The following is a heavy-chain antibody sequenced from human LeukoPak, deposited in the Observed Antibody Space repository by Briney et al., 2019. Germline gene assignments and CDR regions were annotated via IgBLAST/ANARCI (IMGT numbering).Heavy chain of an antibody. V-gene: IGHV4-59*01. J-gene: IGHJ3*02. Sequence: PSETLSLTCTVSGGSISSYYWSWIRQPPGKGLEWIGYIYYSGSTNYNPSLKSQVTISVDTSKNQFSLKLSSVTAADTAVYYCARDLSGRANAFDIWGQGTMVTVSS. CDR1: GGSISSYY. D-gene: IGHD1-26*01. CDR2: IYYSGST. CDR3: ARDLSGRANAFDI.